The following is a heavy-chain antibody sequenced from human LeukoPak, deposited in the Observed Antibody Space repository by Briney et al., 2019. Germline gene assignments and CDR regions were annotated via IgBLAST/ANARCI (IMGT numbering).Heavy chain of an antibody. Sequence: GGSLRLSCAASGFTFSSYWMSWVRQAPGKGLEWVANIKQDGSEEVYVDSVRGRFTISRDNAKNSLYLQMNSLRDEDTAVYYCARVRGATLSHHYFDYWGQGALVTVSS. D-gene: IGHD3-10*01. J-gene: IGHJ4*02. CDR1: GFTFSSYW. CDR2: IKQDGSEE. CDR3: ARVRGATLSHHYFDY. V-gene: IGHV3-7*02.